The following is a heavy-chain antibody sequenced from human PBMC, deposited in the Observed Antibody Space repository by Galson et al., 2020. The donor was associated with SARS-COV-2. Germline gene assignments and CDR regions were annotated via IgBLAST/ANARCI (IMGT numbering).Heavy chain of an antibody. Sequence: TGGSLRLSCAASGFIFSEYAMSWVRQAPEKGLEWLSGISGNGGRTYYADSVRGRFTVSRDKSKNTLYLQMNSLRAEDTGVFYCAKDEGYSFDYGTNGMDVWGQGTTVTVSS. CDR2: ISGNGGRT. CDR1: GFIFSEYA. D-gene: IGHD5-12*01. V-gene: IGHV3-23*01. J-gene: IGHJ6*02. CDR3: AKDEGYSFDYGTNGMDV.